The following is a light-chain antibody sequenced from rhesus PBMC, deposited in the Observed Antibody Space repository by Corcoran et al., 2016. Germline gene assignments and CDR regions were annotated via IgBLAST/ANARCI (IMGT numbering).Light chain of an antibody. CDR3: QQYSSSPLT. Sequence: DIQMSQSPSSLSASVGDRVTITCRASQGIDNYLNWYQQKPGKAPNLLIYSANNLASGVPSRFSGSGSGTEFTLTISSLQPEDFATYYCQQYSSSPLTFGGGTKVELK. CDR1: QGIDNY. CDR2: SAN. V-gene: IGKV1-32*02. J-gene: IGKJ4*01.